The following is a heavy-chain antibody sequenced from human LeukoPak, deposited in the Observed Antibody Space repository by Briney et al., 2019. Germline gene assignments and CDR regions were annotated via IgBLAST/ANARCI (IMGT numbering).Heavy chain of an antibody. Sequence: GGSLRLSCAASGFTFSNAWMSWVRQAPGKGLEWVGRIKSKTDGGTTDYAAPVKGRFTISRDDSKNTLYLQMNSLKTKDTAVYYCTTSTVTTDTFDYWGQGTLVTVSS. J-gene: IGHJ4*02. CDR1: GFTFSNAW. V-gene: IGHV3-15*01. CDR3: TTSTVTTDTFDY. D-gene: IGHD4-11*01. CDR2: IKSKTDGGTT.